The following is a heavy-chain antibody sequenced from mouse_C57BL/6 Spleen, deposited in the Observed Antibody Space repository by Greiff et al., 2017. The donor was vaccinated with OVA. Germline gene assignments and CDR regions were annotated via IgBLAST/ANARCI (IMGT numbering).Heavy chain of an antibody. V-gene: IGHV1-59*01. CDR1: GYTFTSYW. CDR3: ARGRLRYAMDY. CDR2: IDPSDSYT. Sequence: QVQLKQPGAELVRPGTSVKLSCKASGYTFTSYWMHWVKQRPGQGLEWIGVIDPSDSYTNYNQKFKGKATLTVDTSSSTAYMQLSSLTSEDSAVYYCARGRLRYAMDYWGQGTSVTVSS. J-gene: IGHJ4*01. D-gene: IGHD1-2*01.